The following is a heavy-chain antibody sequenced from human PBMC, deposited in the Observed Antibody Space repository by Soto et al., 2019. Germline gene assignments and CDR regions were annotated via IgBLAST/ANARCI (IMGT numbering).Heavy chain of an antibody. V-gene: IGHV1-3*01. Sequence: QVQLVQSGAEVKKPGASVKASCKASGYTFTSYAMHWVRQAPGQRLEWMGWINAGNGNTKYSQKFQGRVTITRDTSASTAYMELSSLRSEDTAVYYCARSLPYYYDSSKNFDYWGQGTLVTVSS. CDR2: INAGNGNT. CDR3: ARSLPYYYDSSKNFDY. J-gene: IGHJ4*02. CDR1: GYTFTSYA. D-gene: IGHD3-22*01.